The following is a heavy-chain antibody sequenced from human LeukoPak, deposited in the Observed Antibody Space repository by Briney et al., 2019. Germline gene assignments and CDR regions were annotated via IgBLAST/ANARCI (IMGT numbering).Heavy chain of an antibody. CDR1: GGTFSSYA. CDR2: IIPILGIA. Sequence: ASVKVSCKASGGTFSSYAISWVRQAPGQGLEWMGRIIPILGIANYAQKFQGRVTITADKSTSTAYMELSSLRSEDTAVYYCAALEDGGNWSDAFDIWGQGTMVTVSS. V-gene: IGHV1-69*04. D-gene: IGHD4-23*01. CDR3: AALEDGGNWSDAFDI. J-gene: IGHJ3*02.